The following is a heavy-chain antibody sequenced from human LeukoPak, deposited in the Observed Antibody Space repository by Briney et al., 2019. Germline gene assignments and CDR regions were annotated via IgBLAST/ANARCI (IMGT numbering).Heavy chain of an antibody. J-gene: IGHJ5*02. CDR3: ASSSIFNWFDP. CDR1: GGSISSGSYY. V-gene: IGHV4-61*02. D-gene: IGHD3-3*02. CDR2: IYTSGST. Sequence: PSQTLSLTCTVSGGSISSGSYYWSWIRQPAGKGLEWIGRIYTSGSTNYNPSLKSRVTISVDTSKNQFSLKLSSVTAADTAVYYCASSSIFNWFDPWGQGTLVTVSS.